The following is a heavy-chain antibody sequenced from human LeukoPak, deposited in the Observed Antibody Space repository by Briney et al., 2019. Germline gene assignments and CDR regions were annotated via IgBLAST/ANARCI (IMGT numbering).Heavy chain of an antibody. CDR2: IRGKAYGGTT. V-gene: IGHV3-49*03. D-gene: IGHD5-18*01. J-gene: IGHJ4*02. CDR1: GFTFGDYA. CDR3: TSGRGYSRLLYY. Sequence: GGSLRLSCTASGFTFGDYAMSWFRQAPGKGLEWVGFIRGKAYGGTTEYAASVKGRFTISRDDSKSIAYLQMNSLKTEDTAVYYCTSGRGYSRLLYYWGQGTLVTVSS.